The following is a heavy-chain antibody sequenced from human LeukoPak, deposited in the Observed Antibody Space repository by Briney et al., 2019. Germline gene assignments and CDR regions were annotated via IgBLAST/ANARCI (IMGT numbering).Heavy chain of an antibody. CDR3: ARLVGAAPFDY. Sequence: SETLSLTCTVSGGSISSSSYYWGWIRQPPGKGLEWIGSIYYSGSTYYNPSLKSRVTISVDTSKNQFSLKLSSVTAADTAVYYCARLVGAAPFDYWGQGTLVTVSS. V-gene: IGHV4-39*01. CDR1: GGSISSSSYY. J-gene: IGHJ4*02. D-gene: IGHD1-26*01. CDR2: IYYSGST.